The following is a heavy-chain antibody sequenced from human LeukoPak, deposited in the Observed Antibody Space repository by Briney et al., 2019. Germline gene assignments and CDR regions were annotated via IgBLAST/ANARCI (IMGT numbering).Heavy chain of an antibody. Sequence: SVKVSCKASGGTFSSYAISWVRQAPGQGLEWMGRIIPIFGTANYAQKFQGRVTITTDESTSTAYMELSSLRSEDTAVYYCARVPGDSSGWYLPDYWGQGALVTVSS. J-gene: IGHJ4*02. D-gene: IGHD6-19*01. CDR1: GGTFSSYA. CDR3: ARVPGDSSGWYLPDY. V-gene: IGHV1-69*05. CDR2: IIPIFGTA.